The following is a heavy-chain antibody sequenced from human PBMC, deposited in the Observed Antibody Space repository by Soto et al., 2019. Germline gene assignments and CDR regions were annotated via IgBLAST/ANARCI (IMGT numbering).Heavy chain of an antibody. V-gene: IGHV1-58*01. CDR1: GFTFSTSA. J-gene: IGHJ6*02. CDR3: AARRSGLYAMDV. D-gene: IGHD1-26*01. CDR2: IVGGSGNT. Sequence: SVKVSCKASGFTFSTSAVQWVRQARGQRPEWMGWIVGGSGNTNYAQNSQERVIITRDMSTSTVYMELSSLRSDDTAVYFCAARRSGLYAMDVWGQGTTVTVSS.